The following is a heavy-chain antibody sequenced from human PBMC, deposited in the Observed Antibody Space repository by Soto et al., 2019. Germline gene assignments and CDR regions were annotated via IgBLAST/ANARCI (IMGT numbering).Heavy chain of an antibody. CDR1: GFTFSSYA. Sequence: QVQLVESGGGVVQPGRSLRLSCAASGFTFSSYAMHWVRQAPGKGLEWVAVISYDGSNKYYADSVKGRFTISRDNSKNTLYLQMNSLRAEDTAVYYCARNPTDGEQWLTPFDYWGQGTLVTVSS. CDR3: ARNPTDGEQWLTPFDY. V-gene: IGHV3-30-3*01. J-gene: IGHJ4*02. CDR2: ISYDGSNK. D-gene: IGHD6-19*01.